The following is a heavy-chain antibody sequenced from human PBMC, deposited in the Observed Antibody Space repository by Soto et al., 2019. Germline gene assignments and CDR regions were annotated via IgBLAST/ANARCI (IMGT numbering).Heavy chain of an antibody. CDR1: GYNFNTYW. CDR3: ARVYRGSDDVCSFCRALDP. V-gene: IGHV5-51*01. Sequence: GESQKISYKGSGYNFNTYWIGWLRLVPGKGLDWMGVIYPGDSDTRYSPSFQGQVTISADKSISTAYLQWSRLKASDTAMYYCARVYRGSDDVCSFCRALDPWAQGTTVTVSS. J-gene: IGHJ6*02. CDR2: IYPGDSDT. D-gene: IGHD2-8*02.